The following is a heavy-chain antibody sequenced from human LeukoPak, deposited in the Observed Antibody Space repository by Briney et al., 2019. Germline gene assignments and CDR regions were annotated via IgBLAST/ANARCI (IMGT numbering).Heavy chain of an antibody. V-gene: IGHV1-8*01. J-gene: IGHJ4*02. CDR1: GYTFTSYD. D-gene: IGHD6-13*01. CDR3: ATGRAREQQLGFDY. Sequence: ASVKVSCKASGYTFTSYDINWVRQATGQGLEWMGWMNPNSGNTSYAQKFQGRVTMTRNTSISTAYMELSSLRSEDTAVYYCATGRAREQQLGFDYWGQGTLVTVSS. CDR2: MNPNSGNT.